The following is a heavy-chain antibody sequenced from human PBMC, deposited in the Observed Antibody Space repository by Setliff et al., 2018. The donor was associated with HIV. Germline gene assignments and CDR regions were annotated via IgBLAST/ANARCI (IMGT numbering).Heavy chain of an antibody. D-gene: IGHD6-19*01. V-gene: IGHV3-30*04. CDR2: ISYDGSNK. J-gene: IGHJ3*02. CDR3: AREWAVAGRGGAFDI. Sequence: GGSLRLSCAASGFTFDDYTMHWVRQAPGKGLEWVAVISYDGSNKYYADSVKGRFTISRDNSKNTLYLQMNSLRAEDTAVYYCAREWAVAGRGGAFDIWGQGTMVTVSS. CDR1: GFTFDDYT.